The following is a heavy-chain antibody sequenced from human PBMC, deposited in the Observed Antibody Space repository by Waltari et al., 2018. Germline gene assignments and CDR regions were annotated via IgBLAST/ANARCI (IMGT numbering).Heavy chain of an antibody. CDR1: G. D-gene: IGHD6-13*01. V-gene: IGHV1-18*01. J-gene: IGHJ4*02. Sequence: GISWVRQAPGQGLEWMGWISAYNGNTNYAQKLQGRVTMTTDTSTSTAYMELRSLRSDDTAVYYCARGGSSSRTGIAAAPPSGYFDYWGQGTLVTVSS. CDR2: ISAYNGNT. CDR3: ARGGSSSRTGIAAAPPSGYFDY.